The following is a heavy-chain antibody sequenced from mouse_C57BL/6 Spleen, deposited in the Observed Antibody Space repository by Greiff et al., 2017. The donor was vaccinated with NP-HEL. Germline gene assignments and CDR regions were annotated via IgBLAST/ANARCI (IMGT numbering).Heavy chain of an antibody. CDR3: ARDAELGGDY. CDR1: GYSITSGYY. CDR2: ICYDGSH. V-gene: IGHV3-6*01. Sequence: ESGPGLVKPSQSLSLTCSVTGYSITSGYYWNWLRQFPANKLEWMGYICYDGSHNYNPSLIKRISITRDTSRHQFFLKLNSVTTEYTATYYCARDAELGGDYWGQGTSLTVSS. J-gene: IGHJ2*02.